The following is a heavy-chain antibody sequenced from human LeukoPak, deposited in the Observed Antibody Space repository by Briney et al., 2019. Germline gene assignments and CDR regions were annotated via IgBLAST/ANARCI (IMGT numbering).Heavy chain of an antibody. D-gene: IGHD3-9*01. J-gene: IGHJ4*02. CDR1: GGSISSYY. Sequence: PSETLSLTCTVSGGSISSYYWSWIRQPPGKGLEWIGYIYYSGSTNYNPSLKSRVTISVDTSKNQFSLKLSSVTAADTAVYHCASAVRYFDWLTPFDYWGQGTLVTVS. CDR3: ASAVRYFDWLTPFDY. V-gene: IGHV4-59*01. CDR2: IYYSGST.